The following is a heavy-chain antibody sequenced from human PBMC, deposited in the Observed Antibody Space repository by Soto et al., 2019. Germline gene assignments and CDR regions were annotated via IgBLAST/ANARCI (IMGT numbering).Heavy chain of an antibody. CDR2: IYYSGST. CDR1: GGSISSGGYY. CDR3: AVGFGELFPFPVD. Sequence: QVQLQESGPGLVKPSQTLSLTCTVSGGSISSGGYYWSWIRQHPGKGLEWIGYIYYSGSTDYNPSLKSRVTISVDTSKNHFSLKLSSVTAADTAVYYWAVGFGELFPFPVDWGQGTLVTVSS. D-gene: IGHD3-10*01. J-gene: IGHJ4*02. V-gene: IGHV4-31*03.